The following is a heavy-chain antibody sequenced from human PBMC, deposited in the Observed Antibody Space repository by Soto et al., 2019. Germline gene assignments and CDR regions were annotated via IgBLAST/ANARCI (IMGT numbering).Heavy chain of an antibody. CDR3: AKDLFPYYDFWSGPSNYYYYYGMDV. V-gene: IGHV3-23*01. J-gene: IGHJ6*02. CDR1: GFTFSSYA. D-gene: IGHD3-3*01. CDR2: ISGSGGST. Sequence: GGSLRLSCAASGFTFSSYAMSWVRQAPGKGLEWVSAISGSGGSTYYADSVKGRFTISRDNSKNTLYLQMNSLRAEDTAVYYCAKDLFPYYDFWSGPSNYYYYYGMDVWGQGTTVTVSS.